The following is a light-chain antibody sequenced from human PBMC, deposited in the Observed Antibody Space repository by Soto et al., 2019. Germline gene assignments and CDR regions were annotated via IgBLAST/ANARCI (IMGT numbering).Light chain of an antibody. Sequence: EIVLTQSPGTLSLSPGERATLSCRASQSVSSSLAWYQQKPGQAPRLLIYGTSTRATAIPDRFSGSGSGADFTLTISRLEPEDFALYYCQQYGISPSTFGPGTKVEI. CDR2: GTS. J-gene: IGKJ1*01. CDR3: QQYGISPST. V-gene: IGKV3-20*01. CDR1: QSVSSS.